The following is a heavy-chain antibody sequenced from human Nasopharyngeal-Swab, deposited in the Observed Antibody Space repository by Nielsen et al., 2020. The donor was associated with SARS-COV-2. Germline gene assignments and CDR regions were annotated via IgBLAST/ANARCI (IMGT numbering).Heavy chain of an antibody. CDR3: ARDSKPGGGYYSLYYYNYYGMDV. Sequence: VRQAPGKGLEWVANIKKDGSEKYYVDSVKGRFTISRDNAKNSLHLQMNSLRAEDTAVYYCARDSKPGGGYYSLYYYNYYGMDVWGQGTTVTVSS. D-gene: IGHD3-22*01. J-gene: IGHJ6*02. CDR2: IKKDGSEK. V-gene: IGHV3-7*01.